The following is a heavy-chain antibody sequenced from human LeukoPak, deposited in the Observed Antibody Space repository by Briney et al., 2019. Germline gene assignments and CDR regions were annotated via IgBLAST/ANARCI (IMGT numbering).Heavy chain of an antibody. Sequence: SETLSLTCTVSGGSISSSSYYWGWIRQPPGKELEWIGSIYYSGSTYYNPSLKSRLTISVDTSKNQFSLKLNSVTAADTAVYYCARLIRGYADYWGQGTLVTVSS. V-gene: IGHV4-39*01. J-gene: IGHJ4*02. D-gene: IGHD2-15*01. CDR1: GGSISSSSYY. CDR2: IYYSGST. CDR3: ARLIRGYADY.